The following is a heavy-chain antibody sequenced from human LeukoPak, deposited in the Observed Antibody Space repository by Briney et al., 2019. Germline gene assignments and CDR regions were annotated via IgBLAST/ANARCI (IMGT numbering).Heavy chain of an antibody. CDR2: IYSSGSD. J-gene: IGHJ5*02. CDR1: GGSINHY. D-gene: IGHD6-19*01. V-gene: IGHV4-4*07. CDR3: ARDVRYASGWSTPES. Sequence: SETLSLTCTVSGGSINHYWSWIRQPAGKGLEWIGRIYSSGSDNYSPSLKSRVSMSIDTSNNHFSLNLTSVTAADTALYFCARDVRYASGWSTPESWGQGTLVTVSS.